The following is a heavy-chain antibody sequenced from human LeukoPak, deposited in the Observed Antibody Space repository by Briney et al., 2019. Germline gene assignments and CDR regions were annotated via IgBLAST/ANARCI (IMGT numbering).Heavy chain of an antibody. V-gene: IGHV3-23*01. CDR2: IINSGDT. CDR1: GFTFSNFA. J-gene: IGHJ6*01. Sequence: GGSLRLSCAASGFTFSNFAMSWVRRTPGKGLEWVSGIINSGDTLYGDSVKGRLTISRDNSKNTLYLEVNSLRAEDTAIYYCAKMKGHPLPKYYMDVWGQGTTDPVSS. CDR3: AKMKGHPLPKYYMDV. D-gene: IGHD1-26*01.